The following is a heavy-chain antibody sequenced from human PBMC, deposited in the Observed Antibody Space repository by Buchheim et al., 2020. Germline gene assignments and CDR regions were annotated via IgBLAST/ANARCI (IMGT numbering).Heavy chain of an antibody. V-gene: IGHV3-66*01. J-gene: IGHJ4*02. CDR3: ARARYYYDSSGYSPYYFDY. CDR1: GFTVSSNY. D-gene: IGHD3-22*01. Sequence: EVQLVESGGGLVQPGGSLRLSCAASGFTVSSNYMSWVRQAPGKGLEWVSVIYSGGSTYYADSVKGSFTISRDNSKNTLYLQMNSLRAEDTAVYYCARARYYYDSSGYSPYYFDYWGQGTL. CDR2: IYSGGST.